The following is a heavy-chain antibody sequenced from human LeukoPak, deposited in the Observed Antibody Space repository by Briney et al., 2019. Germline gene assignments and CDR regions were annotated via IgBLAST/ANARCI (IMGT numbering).Heavy chain of an antibody. CDR2: ISASGSNI. CDR1: GFPFSSYS. CDR3: VRVKGTYFDF. D-gene: IGHD1-1*01. J-gene: IGHJ4*02. V-gene: IGHV3-48*01. Sequence: TGGSLRLSCAISGFPFSSYSMNWVRQAPGKGLEWVSYISASGSNIYYLDAVKGRFTVSRDNAMNSLFLQMDRPRAEDTAIYYCVRVKGTYFDFWGQGTPVTVSS.